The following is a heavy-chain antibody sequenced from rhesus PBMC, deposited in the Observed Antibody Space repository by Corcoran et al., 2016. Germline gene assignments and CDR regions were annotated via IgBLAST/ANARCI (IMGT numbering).Heavy chain of an antibody. CDR2: VYGSGGSA. D-gene: IGHD6-31*01. V-gene: IGHV4-93*02. J-gene: IGHJ5-1*01. CDR3: ARTSGYASGSFVV. CDR1: GGSISGHTW. Sequence: QVQLQESGPAVVRASETLSLSCAVSGGSISGHTWWSWIRQSPGKGLDWIGGVYGSGGSAESTPSLMSRITISIDTSKTQFSLKLSSVTAADTAIYFCARTSGYASGSFVVWGAGVMVAVSS.